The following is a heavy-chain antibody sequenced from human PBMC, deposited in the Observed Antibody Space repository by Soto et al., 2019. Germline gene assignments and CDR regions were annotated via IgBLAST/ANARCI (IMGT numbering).Heavy chain of an antibody. J-gene: IGHJ3*02. Sequence: SVKVSCKASGFTFTSSAVQWVRQARGQRLEWIGWIVVGSGNTNYAQKFQERVTITRDMSTSTAYMELSSLRSEDTAVYYCAAVRGGTAMGDDAFDIWGQGTMVTVSS. CDR2: IVVGSGNT. CDR3: AAVRGGTAMGDDAFDI. D-gene: IGHD5-18*01. CDR1: GFTFTSSA. V-gene: IGHV1-58*01.